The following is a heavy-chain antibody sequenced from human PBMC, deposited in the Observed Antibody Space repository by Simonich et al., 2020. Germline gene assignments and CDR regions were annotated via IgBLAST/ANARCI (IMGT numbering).Heavy chain of an antibody. D-gene: IGHD5-12*01. Sequence: QVQLQESGPGLVKPSETLSLTCTVSGGSISSYYWCWIRQPPGKGLEWIGYIYYSGSTNDNPSLKSRVTISVDTSKNQVSLKLSSVTAADTAVYYCARHDRWLQFYFDYWGQGTLVTVSS. J-gene: IGHJ4*02. CDR2: IYYSGST. CDR1: GGSISSYY. V-gene: IGHV4-59*08. CDR3: ARHDRWLQFYFDY.